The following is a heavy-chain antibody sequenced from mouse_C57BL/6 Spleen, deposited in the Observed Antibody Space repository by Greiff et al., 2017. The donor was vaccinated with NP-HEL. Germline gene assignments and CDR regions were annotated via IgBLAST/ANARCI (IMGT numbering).Heavy chain of an antibody. D-gene: IGHD1-1*01. J-gene: IGHJ4*01. V-gene: IGHV2-3*01. CDR2: IWGDGST. CDR1: GFSLTSYG. CDR3: AITTVVATEGAMDY. Sequence: VQRVESGPGLVAPSQSLSITCTVSGFSLTSYGVSWVRQPPGKGLEWLGVIWGDGSTNYHSALISRLSISKDNSKSQVFLKLNSLQTDDTATYYCAITTVVATEGAMDYWDQGTSVTVSS.